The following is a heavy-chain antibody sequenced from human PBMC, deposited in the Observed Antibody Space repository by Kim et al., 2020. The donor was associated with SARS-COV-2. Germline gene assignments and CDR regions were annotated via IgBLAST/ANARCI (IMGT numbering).Heavy chain of an antibody. CDR3: ARGASGSYYYFDY. Sequence: SADSVKCRFTISRDNSKNTLYLQMNSLRAEDTAVYYCARGASGSYYYFDYWGQGTLVTVSS. V-gene: IGHV3-30*01. J-gene: IGHJ4*02. D-gene: IGHD1-26*01.